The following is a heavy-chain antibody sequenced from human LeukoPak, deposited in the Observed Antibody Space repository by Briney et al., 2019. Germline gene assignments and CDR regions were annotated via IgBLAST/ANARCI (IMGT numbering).Heavy chain of an antibody. CDR1: GFTFNNAW. CDR3: AREYCGGDCYYPDFDY. D-gene: IGHD2-21*02. J-gene: IGHJ4*02. Sequence: GGSLRLSCAASGFTFNNAWMSWVRQAPGKGLEWVANIKQDGSEKYYVDSVKGRFTISRDNAKNSLYLQMNSLRAEDTAVYYCAREYCGGDCYYPDFDYWGQGTLVTVSS. CDR2: IKQDGSEK. V-gene: IGHV3-7*01.